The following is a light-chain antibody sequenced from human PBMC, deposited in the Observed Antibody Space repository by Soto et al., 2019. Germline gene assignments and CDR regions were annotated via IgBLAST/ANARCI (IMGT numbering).Light chain of an antibody. Sequence: EIVVTQSPATLSVSPGERVTLSCRATQTIGNKLAWYLQKPGQAPRLLVYDVSNRATGIPARFSGGGSGTDFTLTISNLEPEDFAVYYCQQRSDWPWTFGQGTKVDIK. J-gene: IGKJ1*01. V-gene: IGKV3-11*01. CDR2: DVS. CDR3: QQRSDWPWT. CDR1: QTIGNK.